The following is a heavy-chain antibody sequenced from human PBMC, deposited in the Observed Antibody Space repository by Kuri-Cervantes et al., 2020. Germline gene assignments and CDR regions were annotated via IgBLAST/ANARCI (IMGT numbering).Heavy chain of an antibody. CDR3: ARDQSNWGSLSAFDI. D-gene: IGHD7-27*01. Sequence: LSLTCAASGFSFDDYGMSWVRQAPGKGLEWVSGINWNGGSTGYADSVKGRFTISRDNAKNSLYLQMNSLRAEDTAVYYCARDQSNWGSLSAFDIWGQGTMVTVSS. V-gene: IGHV3-20*04. J-gene: IGHJ3*02. CDR2: INWNGGST. CDR1: GFSFDDYG.